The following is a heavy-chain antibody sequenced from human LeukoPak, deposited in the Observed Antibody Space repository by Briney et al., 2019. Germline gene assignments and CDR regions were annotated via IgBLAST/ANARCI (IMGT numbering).Heavy chain of an antibody. J-gene: IGHJ4*02. CDR3: ARDNYDNSGYYFDY. D-gene: IGHD3-22*01. Sequence: SETLSLTCAVSGGSISSSDWWSWVRQPPGKGLEWIGEIYHSGSTNYNPSLKSRVNISVDTSKNQLSLKLSSVTAADTAVYYCARDNYDNSGYYFDYWGQGTLVTVSS. CDR1: GGSISSSDW. V-gene: IGHV4-4*02. CDR2: IYHSGST.